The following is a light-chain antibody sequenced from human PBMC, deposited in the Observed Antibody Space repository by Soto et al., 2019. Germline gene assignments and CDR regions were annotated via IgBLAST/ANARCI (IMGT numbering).Light chain of an antibody. CDR1: SSDVGGYNY. CDR2: EVS. CDR3: SSYTSSSIFPFV. V-gene: IGLV2-14*01. Sequence: ALTQPASVSGSPGQSITISCTGTSSDVGGYNYVSWYQQHPGKAPKLMIYEVSNRPSGVPNRFSGSKSGNTASLTISGLQAEDEADYYCSSYTSSSIFPFVFGTGTKVTVL. J-gene: IGLJ1*01.